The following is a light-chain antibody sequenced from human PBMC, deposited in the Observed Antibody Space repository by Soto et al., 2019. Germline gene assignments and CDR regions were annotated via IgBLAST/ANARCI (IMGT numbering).Light chain of an antibody. Sequence: QSALTQPASVSGSPGQSITISCTGTSSDVGGYNYVSWYQQHPGKAPKLMIYDVSNRPSGVSNRFSGSKSGYTASLTISGLHAEDEADYSCSSYTSSSPLVVFGGGTNLTVL. CDR1: SSDVGGYNY. V-gene: IGLV2-14*01. CDR3: SSYTSSSPLVV. CDR2: DVS. J-gene: IGLJ2*01.